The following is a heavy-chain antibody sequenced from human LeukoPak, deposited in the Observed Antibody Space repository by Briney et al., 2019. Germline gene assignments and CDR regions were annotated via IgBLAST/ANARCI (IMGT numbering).Heavy chain of an antibody. CDR1: GFTFDDYA. CDR3: AKAAYYYGSGSYYYFDY. V-gene: IGHV3-9*03. Sequence: GGSLRLSCAASGFTFDDYAMHWVRQAPGKGLEWVSGISWNSGSVGYADSVKGRFTISRDNAKNSLYLQMNSLRAEDMALYYCAKAAYYYGSGSYYYFDYWGQGTLVTVSS. CDR2: ISWNSGSV. J-gene: IGHJ4*02. D-gene: IGHD3-10*01.